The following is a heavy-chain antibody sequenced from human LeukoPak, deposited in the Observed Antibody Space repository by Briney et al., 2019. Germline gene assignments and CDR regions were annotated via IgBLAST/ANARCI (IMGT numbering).Heavy chain of an antibody. J-gene: IGHJ4*02. D-gene: IGHD4-11*01. V-gene: IGHV3-21*01. CDR1: GFTFSSYS. CDR2: ISSSSSYI. CDR3: ARDSGDYSSPIDY. Sequence: GGSLRLSCAASGFTFSSYSMNWVRQAPGKGLEGVSSISSSSSYIYYADSVEGRFTISRDNAKNSLYLQMNSLRAEDTAVYYCARDSGDYSSPIDYWGQGTLVTVSS.